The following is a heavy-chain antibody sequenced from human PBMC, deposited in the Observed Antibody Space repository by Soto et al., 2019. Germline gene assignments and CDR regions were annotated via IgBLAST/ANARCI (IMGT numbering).Heavy chain of an antibody. Sequence: PGGSLRLSCAASGFIFSTYAMSWVRPAPGKGLEWVSAISNSGGSTFYAESVRGRFTISRDNSIKTLYLQMSSLRTGDTAVYYCAHPRGYGVFDAVDIWGQGTMVTVSS. D-gene: IGHD4-17*01. CDR2: ISNSGGST. J-gene: IGHJ3*02. CDR3: AHPRGYGVFDAVDI. V-gene: IGHV3-23*01. CDR1: GFIFSTYA.